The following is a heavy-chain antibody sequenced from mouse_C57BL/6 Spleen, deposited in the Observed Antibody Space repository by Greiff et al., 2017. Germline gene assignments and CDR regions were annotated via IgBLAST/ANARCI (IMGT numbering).Heavy chain of an antibody. CDR2: IDPEDGET. J-gene: IGHJ4*01. D-gene: IGHD1-1*01. CDR3: APYCYGSSPYYAMDY. V-gene: IGHV14-2*01. Sequence: VQLQQSGAELVKPGASVKLSCTASGFNIKDYYMHWVKQRTEQGLEWIGRIDPEDGETKYAPKFQGKATITAYTSSNTAYLQLSSLTSEDTAVYYCAPYCYGSSPYYAMDYWGQGTSVTVSS. CDR1: GFNIKDYY.